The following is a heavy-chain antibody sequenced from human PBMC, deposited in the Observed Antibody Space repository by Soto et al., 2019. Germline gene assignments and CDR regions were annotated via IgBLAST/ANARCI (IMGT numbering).Heavy chain of an antibody. CDR3: AKDSPVSGNYQDLDY. CDR1: GFTFSSFA. Sequence: EVHLLQSGGGLVQPGGSLRLSCAASGFTFSSFAMTWVRQAPGAGLEWVSALTPGGETTYYIASVRGRFTISRDNARDTLYLQMNSLTAADTAVYYCAKDSPVSGNYQDLDYSGQGTLVTVSS. D-gene: IGHD1-26*01. J-gene: IGHJ4*02. CDR2: LTPGGETT. V-gene: IGHV3-23*01.